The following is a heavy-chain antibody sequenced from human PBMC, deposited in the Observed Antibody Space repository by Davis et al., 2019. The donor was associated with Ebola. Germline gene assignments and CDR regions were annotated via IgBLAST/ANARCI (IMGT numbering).Heavy chain of an antibody. CDR1: GFTFSTYS. D-gene: IGHD3-10*01. V-gene: IGHV3-21*01. J-gene: IGHJ5*02. Sequence: GESLKISCAASGFTFSTYSMNWVRQAPGKGLEWVSSISSSSYIYYADSVKGRFTISRDNAKDSLYLQMNSLRAEDTAVYYCAREDYYGSGSYPLGPWGQGTLVTVSS. CDR3: AREDYYGSGSYPLGP. CDR2: ISSSSYI.